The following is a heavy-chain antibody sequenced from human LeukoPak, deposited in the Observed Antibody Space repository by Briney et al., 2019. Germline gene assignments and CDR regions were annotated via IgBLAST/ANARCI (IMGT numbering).Heavy chain of an antibody. V-gene: IGHV4-59*01. CDR3: ARRTGYYDGFDY. J-gene: IGHJ4*02. CDR2: IYYTGST. D-gene: IGHD3/OR15-3a*01. CDR1: DGSINSYY. Sequence: SETLSLTCTVSDGSINSYYWSWIRQPPGKGLEWIGYIYYTGSTNYNPSLKSRVTISVDTSKNQFSLKLSSVTAADTAVYYCARRTGYYDGFDYWGQGTLVTVSS.